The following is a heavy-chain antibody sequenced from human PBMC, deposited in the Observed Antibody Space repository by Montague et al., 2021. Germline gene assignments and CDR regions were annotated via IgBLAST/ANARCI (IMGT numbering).Heavy chain of an antibody. D-gene: IGHD2-21*01. CDR3: ARDQGQGYCGGDCYVGLDY. V-gene: IGHV3-7*01. J-gene: IGHJ4*02. CDR2: IKQDGSEK. Sequence: SLRLSCAASGFTFSNYWVSWVRQAPGKGLEWVANIKQDGSEKHYVDSVKGRFTISRDNAKNSLYLQMNSLRAEDTAVYFCARDQGQGYCGGDCYVGLDYWGQGTLVTVSS. CDR1: GFTFSNYW.